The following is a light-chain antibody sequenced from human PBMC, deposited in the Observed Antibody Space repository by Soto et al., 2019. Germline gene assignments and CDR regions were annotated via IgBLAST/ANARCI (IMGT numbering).Light chain of an antibody. CDR1: QGIRNY. CDR2: DAS. Sequence: ELVLTQSPATLSLSPGERATLSCRASQGIRNYLAWYQQKPGQAPRLLIYDASNRATGIPARFSGSGSGTDFTLTISSLEPEDFAVYYCQQRSNWPAFGQGTK. J-gene: IGKJ1*01. V-gene: IGKV3-11*01. CDR3: QQRSNWPA.